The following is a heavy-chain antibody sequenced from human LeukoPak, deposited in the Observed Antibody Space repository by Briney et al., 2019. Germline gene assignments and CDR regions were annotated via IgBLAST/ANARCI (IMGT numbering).Heavy chain of an antibody. CDR2: IYYSGST. CDR1: GGSISSYY. CDR3: ARDAGLGWFDP. D-gene: IGHD6-13*01. Sequence: SETLSLTCTVSGGSISSYYWSWIRQPPGKGLEWIGYIYYSGSTNYNPPLKSRVTISVDTSKNQFSLKLSSVTAADTAVYYCARDAGLGWFDPWGQGTLVTVSS. V-gene: IGHV4-59*01. J-gene: IGHJ5*02.